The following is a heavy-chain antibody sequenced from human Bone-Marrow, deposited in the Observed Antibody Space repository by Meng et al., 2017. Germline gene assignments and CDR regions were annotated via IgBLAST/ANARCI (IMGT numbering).Heavy chain of an antibody. CDR1: GGSISSGGYY. CDR2: IYYSGST. J-gene: IGHJ4*02. D-gene: IGHD1-26*01. Sequence: QVQRQESGPGLVKPSQTLSLTCTVSGGSISSGGYYWSWIRQHPGKGLEWIGYIYYSGSTYYNPSLKSLVTISVDTSKNQFSLKLSSVTAADTAVYYCARVGYSGSRVTSYYFDCWGQGTLVTVSS. V-gene: IGHV4-31*01. CDR3: ARVGYSGSRVTSYYFDC.